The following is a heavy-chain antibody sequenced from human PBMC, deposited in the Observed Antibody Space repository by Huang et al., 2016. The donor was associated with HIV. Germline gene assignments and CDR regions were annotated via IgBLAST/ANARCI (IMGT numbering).Heavy chain of an antibody. CDR1: GFTFKNFG. J-gene: IGHJ4*02. V-gene: IGHV3-30*02. Sequence: QVEVVESGGGVVQRGGSLRLSCATSGFTFKNFGMHWVRQAPGRGLGGGAFVRLDATREYYAESVKGRFTIARDNSKNRLYLQMNSLTPEDTAVYYCVRDSRWGIVATTLSYFDYWGQGTLVTVSS. CDR3: VRDSRWGIVATTLSYFDY. D-gene: IGHD5-12*01. CDR2: VRLDATRE.